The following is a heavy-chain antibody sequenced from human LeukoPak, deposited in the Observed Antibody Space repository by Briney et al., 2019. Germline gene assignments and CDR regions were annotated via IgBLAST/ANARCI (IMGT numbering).Heavy chain of an antibody. Sequence: ASVKVSCKASGYTFTSYYMHWVRQAPGQGLEGMGIINPSGGSTSYAQKFQGRVTMTRDMSTSTVYMELSSLRSEDTAVYYCARGGYYDSSGYYLDYWGQGTLVTVSS. CDR1: GYTFTSYY. D-gene: IGHD3-22*01. J-gene: IGHJ4*02. V-gene: IGHV1-46*01. CDR3: ARGGYYDSSGYYLDY. CDR2: INPSGGST.